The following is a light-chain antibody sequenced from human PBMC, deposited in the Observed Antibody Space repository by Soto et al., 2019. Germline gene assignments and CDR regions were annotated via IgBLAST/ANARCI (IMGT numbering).Light chain of an antibody. Sequence: MTQSPLSLPVTLGQPATISCRSNQSLVHSVGIAYFSWFQQRPGRSPKRLIYKVSNRDSGVPARFSGSGSGTDFALKISRVEADDVGIYYCIQWVHLPITFGQGTRLEIK. V-gene: IGKV2-30*02. CDR2: KVS. CDR3: IQWVHLPIT. CDR1: QSLVHSVGIAY. J-gene: IGKJ5*01.